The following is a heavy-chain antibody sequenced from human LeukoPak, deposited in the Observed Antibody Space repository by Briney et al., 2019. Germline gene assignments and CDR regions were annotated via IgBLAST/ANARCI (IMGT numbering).Heavy chain of an antibody. CDR2: MNPNSGNT. J-gene: IGHJ6*03. D-gene: IGHD2-2*01. CDR1: GYTFTSYD. Sequence: ASVKVSCKASGYTFTSYDINWVRQATGQGLEWMGWMNPNSGNTGYAQKFQGRVTMTRNTSISTAYMELRSLRSDDTAVYYCARDGRSCSSTSCYYYYYYYMDVWGKGTTVTVSS. CDR3: ARDGRSCSSTSCYYYYYYYMDV. V-gene: IGHV1-8*01.